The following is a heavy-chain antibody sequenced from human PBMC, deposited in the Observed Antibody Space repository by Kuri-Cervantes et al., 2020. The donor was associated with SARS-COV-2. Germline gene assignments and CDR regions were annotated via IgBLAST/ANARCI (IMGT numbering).Heavy chain of an antibody. CDR1: GFTFSSYG. D-gene: IGHD3-10*01. J-gene: IGHJ6*02. V-gene: IGHV3-30*03. CDR2: ISYDGSNK. CDR3: ARGDYGSGSYGYYYGMDV. Sequence: GGSLRLSCAASGFTFSSYGMHWVRQAPGKGLEWVAVISYDGSNKYYADSVKGRFTISRDNAKNSLYLQMNSLRAEDTAVYYCARGDYGSGSYGYYYGMDVWGQGTTVTVSS.